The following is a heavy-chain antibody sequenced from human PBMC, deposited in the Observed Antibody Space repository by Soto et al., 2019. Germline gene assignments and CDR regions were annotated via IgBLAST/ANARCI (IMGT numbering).Heavy chain of an antibody. V-gene: IGHV1-69*12. D-gene: IGHD6-13*01. CDR1: GGTFSRYA. CDR3: ARGSGWYQYAFDL. J-gene: IGHJ3*01. CDR2: IIPTFERP. Sequence: QVQLVQSGAEVKKPGSSVKVSCMASGGTFSRYALSWIRQAPGQGLEWMGGIIPTFERPSYAQRFQGRLTIIADESTSTAYMELSSLRSDDMAVYYCARGSGWYQYAFDLWGQGTMVTVSS.